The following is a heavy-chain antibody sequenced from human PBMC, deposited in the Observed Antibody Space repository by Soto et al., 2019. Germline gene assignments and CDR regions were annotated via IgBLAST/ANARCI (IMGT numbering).Heavy chain of an antibody. CDR3: ARGGEAYNSGPAY. Sequence: GASVKVSCKASGGGNLRDYRTTWVRRAPGQGLEWMGGIIPKLGSANYAQKFQGRVTITADESTNSVYMELRSLRSDDTAVYYWARGGEAYNSGPAYRGQGTRDTGST. CDR2: IIPKLGSA. D-gene: IGHD1-1*01. CDR1: GGGNLRDYR. V-gene: IGHV1-69*13. J-gene: IGHJ4*02.